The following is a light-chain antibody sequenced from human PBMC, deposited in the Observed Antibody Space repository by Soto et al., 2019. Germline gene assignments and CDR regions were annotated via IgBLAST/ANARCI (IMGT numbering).Light chain of an antibody. CDR3: QHSDSYAEA. V-gene: IGKV1-5*03. CDR2: KAS. CDR1: QTISSW. Sequence: DIPMTQSPSTLSGSVGDRDTITCRASQTISSWLAWYQQKPGKAPKLLIYKASTVKSGVPSRFSGSGSGTEFTLTISSLQPDDFATYDCQHSDSYAEAFGQGTKVELK. J-gene: IGKJ1*01.